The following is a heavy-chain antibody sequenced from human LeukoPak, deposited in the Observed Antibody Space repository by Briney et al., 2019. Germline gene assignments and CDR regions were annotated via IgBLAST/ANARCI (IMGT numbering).Heavy chain of an antibody. Sequence: GESLKISCKGSGYSFTSYWIGWVRQMPGKGLEWMGTFSPGDSDTRYSPSFQGQVTISADKSISTAYLQWSSLKASDTAMYYCARRSDTNGYYFDHWGQGTLVTVSS. J-gene: IGHJ1*01. CDR2: FSPGDSDT. CDR3: ARRSDTNGYYFDH. CDR1: GYSFTSYW. D-gene: IGHD3-22*01. V-gene: IGHV5-51*01.